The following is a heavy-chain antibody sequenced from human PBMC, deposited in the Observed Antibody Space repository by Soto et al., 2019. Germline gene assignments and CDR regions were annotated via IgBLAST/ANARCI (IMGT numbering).Heavy chain of an antibody. V-gene: IGHV4-38-2*01. CDR1: CYSLSSGSY. J-gene: IGHJ4*01. Sequence: SETLSRTCAVSCYSLSSGSYWGWIRHPPWKGPEWIASIYHGGTTFYNPSLKSRVTLSVDTSKNHYSLKLRSVTAADTAVYYCARVHVMVVAGITFEYGGPGILVT. D-gene: IGHD6-19*01. CDR3: ARVHVMVVAGITFEY. CDR2: IYHGGTT.